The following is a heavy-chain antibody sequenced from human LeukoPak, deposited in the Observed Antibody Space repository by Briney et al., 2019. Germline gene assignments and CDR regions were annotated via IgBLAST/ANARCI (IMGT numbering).Heavy chain of an antibody. D-gene: IGHD3-22*01. J-gene: IGHJ4*02. CDR2: IYTSGST. CDR1: GGSISSGSYY. CDR3: ARVMVGYYDSSGYYYFDY. V-gene: IGHV4-61*02. Sequence: SQTLSLTCTVSGGSISSGSYYWNWIRQPAGKGLEWIGRIYTSGSTNYNPSLKSRVTISVDTSKNQFSLKLSSVTAADTAVYYCARVMVGYYDSSGYYYFDYWGQGTLVTVSS.